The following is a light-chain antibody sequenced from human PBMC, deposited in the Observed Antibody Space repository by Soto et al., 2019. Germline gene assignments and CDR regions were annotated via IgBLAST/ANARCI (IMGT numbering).Light chain of an antibody. V-gene: IGLV1-40*01. Sequence: VLTQPPSVSGAPGQRVTISCTGSSSNIGAGYDVHWYQQLPGTAPKLLIYGNTNRPSGVPDRFSGSKSGTSASLAITGLQAEDEADYYCQSYESSLSGYVFGTGTKVTVL. CDR2: GNT. CDR1: SSNIGAGYD. CDR3: QSYESSLSGYV. J-gene: IGLJ1*01.